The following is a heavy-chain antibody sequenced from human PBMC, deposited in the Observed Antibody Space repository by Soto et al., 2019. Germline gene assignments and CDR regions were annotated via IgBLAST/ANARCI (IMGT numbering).Heavy chain of an antibody. J-gene: IGHJ5*02. D-gene: IGHD2-21*02. CDR2: IKPTGGVT. Sequence: ASVKVSCKASGYTFTNYYMHWVRRAPGQGLEWMGIIKPTGGVTTYAQKFLGRATMTRDTSTGTLYMELSSLRSEDTAVYYCARGGDIVVVTAPLDHWG. CDR1: GYTFTNYY. CDR3: ARGGDIVVVTAPLDH. V-gene: IGHV1-46*01.